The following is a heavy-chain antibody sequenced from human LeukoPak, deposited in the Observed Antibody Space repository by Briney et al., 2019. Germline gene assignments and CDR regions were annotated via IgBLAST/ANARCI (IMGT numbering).Heavy chain of an antibody. CDR1: GGSISSYY. V-gene: IGHV4-4*07. CDR3: ARDFWIPGDPYYYYGMDV. D-gene: IGHD3-10*01. Sequence: SETLSLTCTVSGGSISSYYWSWIRQPAGKGVEWIGRIYTSGSTNYNPSLKSRVTMSVDTPKNQFPLKQTSVTAADRASSYGARDFWIPGDPYYYYGMDVWGQGTTVTVSS. CDR2: IYTSGST. J-gene: IGHJ6*02.